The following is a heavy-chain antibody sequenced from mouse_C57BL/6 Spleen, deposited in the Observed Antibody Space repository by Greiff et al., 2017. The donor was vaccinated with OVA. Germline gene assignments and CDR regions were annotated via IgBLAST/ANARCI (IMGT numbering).Heavy chain of an antibody. CDR2: INPYNGGT. CDR3: AGYYGSSPYYFDY. J-gene: IGHJ2*01. D-gene: IGHD1-1*01. V-gene: IGHV1-19*01. Sequence: EVQLVESGPVLVKPGASVKMSCKASGYTFTDYYMNWVKQSHGKSLEWIGVINPYNGGTSYNQKFKGKATLTVDKSSSTAYMELNSLTSEDSAVYYCAGYYGSSPYYFDYWGQGTTLTVSS. CDR1: GYTFTDYY.